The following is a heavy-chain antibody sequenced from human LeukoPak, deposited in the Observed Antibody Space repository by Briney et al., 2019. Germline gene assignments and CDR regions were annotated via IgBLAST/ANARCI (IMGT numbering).Heavy chain of an antibody. CDR2: ISGSGSNT. CDR3: ATQGSYEGY. V-gene: IGHV3-23*01. D-gene: IGHD1-26*01. J-gene: IGHJ4*02. Sequence: GGSLRLSCAASGFTSRNYAMSWVRQAPGEGLEWVAAISGSGSNTFYADSVKGRFTISRDNSKNTLYLQMNSLRAEDTAVYYCATQGSYEGYWGRGTLVTVSS. CDR1: GFTSRNYA.